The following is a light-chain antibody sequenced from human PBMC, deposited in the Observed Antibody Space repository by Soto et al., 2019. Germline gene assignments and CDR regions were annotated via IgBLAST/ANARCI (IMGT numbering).Light chain of an antibody. Sequence: QSVLPQPRSVSGSPGQSVTISCTGTSSDVGGYNYVSWYQQHPGKAPKLMIYEVSKRPSGVPDRFSGSKSGNTASLTVSGLQAEDEADYYCSSSAGSINYVFGTGTKVTVL. J-gene: IGLJ1*01. CDR2: EVS. CDR3: SSSAGSINYV. V-gene: IGLV2-8*01. CDR1: SSDVGGYNY.